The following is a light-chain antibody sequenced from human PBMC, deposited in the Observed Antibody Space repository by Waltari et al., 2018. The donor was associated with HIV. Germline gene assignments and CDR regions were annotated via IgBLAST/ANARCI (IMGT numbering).Light chain of an antibody. CDR2: GAG. J-gene: IGKJ1*01. V-gene: IGKV1-NL1*01. Sequence: DIQMTQSPSSLSASVGDRVPITCQASQDISNYLNWYQQKPGEAPKLLRSGAGRLESAVPSRFSGTGSGTDFTLTINSLQPEDFATYFCQQYHTSPWTFGQGTRVDIE. CDR3: QQYHTSPWT. CDR1: QDISNY.